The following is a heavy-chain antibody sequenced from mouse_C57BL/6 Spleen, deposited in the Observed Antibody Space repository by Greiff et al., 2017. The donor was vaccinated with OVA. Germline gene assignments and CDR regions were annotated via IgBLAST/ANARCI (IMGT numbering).Heavy chain of an antibody. J-gene: IGHJ2*01. CDR2: IHPNSGST. D-gene: IGHD1-1*01. CDR1: GYTFTSYW. V-gene: IGHV1-64*01. Sequence: QVQLQQPGAELVKPGASVKLSCKASGYTFTSYWMHWVKQRPGQGLEWIGMIHPNSGSTNYNEKFKSKATLTVDKSSSTAYMQLSSLTSEDSAVYYCAREGGITTVVVGDYWGQGTTLTVSS. CDR3: AREGGITTVVVGDY.